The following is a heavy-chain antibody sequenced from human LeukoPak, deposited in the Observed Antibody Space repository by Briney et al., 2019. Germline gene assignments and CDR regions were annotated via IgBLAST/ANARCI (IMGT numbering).Heavy chain of an antibody. CDR1: GGSISSSDYY. J-gene: IGHJ4*02. V-gene: IGHV4-39*02. D-gene: IGHD4-17*01. CDR2: IYYSGRT. CDR3: ARDATVTAEYFDY. Sequence: SETLSLTCTVSGGSISSSDYYWGWIRQPPGKGLEWIGTIYYSGRTYYNPSLKSRVTISVDTSKSQFSLKLSSLTAADTAVYYCARDATVTAEYFDYWGQGTLDTVSS.